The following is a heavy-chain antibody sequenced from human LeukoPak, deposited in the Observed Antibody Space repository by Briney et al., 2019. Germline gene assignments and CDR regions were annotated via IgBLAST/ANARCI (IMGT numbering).Heavy chain of an antibody. CDR1: AFTFSDYG. V-gene: IGHV3-30*18. CDR3: AKDPYNQYFDWTGYFDP. J-gene: IGHJ4*02. D-gene: IGHD3-9*01. CDR2: ISYDGSKK. Sequence: GGSLRLSCLASAFTFSDYGMHWVRQAPGKGLEWVAIISYDGSKKQYADSVKGRFAISRDNSKKTLYLQMNSLRVDDAAVYYCAKDPYNQYFDWTGYFDPWGQGTLVTVSS.